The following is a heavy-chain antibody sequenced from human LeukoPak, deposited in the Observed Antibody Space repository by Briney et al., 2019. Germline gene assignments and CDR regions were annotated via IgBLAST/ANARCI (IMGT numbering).Heavy chain of an antibody. J-gene: IGHJ4*02. CDR1: GGSISPYY. CDR3: ARDVNCSGNSCYDS. Sequence: PSETLSLTCTVSGGSISPYYWNWIRQPPGKGLEWIGYIYYSGSTNYNPSLKSRVTISLDMSKNQFSLKLSSVTAADTAIYYCARDVNCSGNSCYDSWGQGTLVTVCS. V-gene: IGHV4-59*01. CDR2: IYYSGST. D-gene: IGHD2-15*01.